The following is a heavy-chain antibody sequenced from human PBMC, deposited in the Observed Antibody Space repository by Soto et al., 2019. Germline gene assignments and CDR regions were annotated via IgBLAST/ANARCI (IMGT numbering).Heavy chain of an antibody. V-gene: IGHV4-39*01. CDR2: IYYSGST. Sequence: SETLSLTCTVSGGSISSSSYYWGWIRQPPGKGLEWIGSIYYSGSTYYNPSLKSRVTISVDTSKNQFSLKLSSVTAADTAVYYCARQFAPWFGVTYYYYGMDVWGQGTTVTVSS. D-gene: IGHD3-10*01. CDR1: GGSISSSSYY. J-gene: IGHJ6*02. CDR3: ARQFAPWFGVTYYYYGMDV.